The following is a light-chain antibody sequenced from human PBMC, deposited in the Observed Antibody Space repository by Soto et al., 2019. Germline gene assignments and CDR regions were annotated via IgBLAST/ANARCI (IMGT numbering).Light chain of an antibody. CDR1: QSISSN. CDR3: QQYHDWPWT. CDR2: GAS. J-gene: IGKJ1*01. Sequence: EIVMTQSPATLSVSPGERATVSCRASQSISSNLAWYQQKPGQSPRLLIYGASTRATDIPARFSGSGSGTECTLTFSGLQSEDFAVYYCQQYHDWPWTFGQGTKVEIK. V-gene: IGKV3-15*01.